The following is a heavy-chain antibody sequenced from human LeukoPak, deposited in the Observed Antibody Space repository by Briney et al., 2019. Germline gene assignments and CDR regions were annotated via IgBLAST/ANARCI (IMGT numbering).Heavy chain of an antibody. D-gene: IGHD4-23*01. J-gene: IGHJ4*02. V-gene: IGHV3-15*01. CDR1: GFTFSNAW. Sequence: GGSLRLSCAASGFTFSNAWMSWVRQPPGKGLEWVGRIKSKIDGGTTDYVAPVKGRFTISRDDSKKTLYLQMNSLKTEDTAVYYCTTGVDYGGSPFDYWGQGTLVTVSS. CDR2: IKSKIDGGTT. CDR3: TTGVDYGGSPFDY.